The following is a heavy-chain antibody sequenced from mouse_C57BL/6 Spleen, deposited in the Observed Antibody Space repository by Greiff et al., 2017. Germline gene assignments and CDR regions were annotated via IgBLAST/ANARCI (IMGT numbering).Heavy chain of an antibody. V-gene: IGHV5-17*01. D-gene: IGHD1-1*01. Sequence: EVQRVESGGGLVKPGGSLKLSCAASGFTFSDYGMHWVRQAPEKGLEWVAYISSGSSTIYYADTVKGRFTISRDNAKNTLFRKMTSLRSEDTAMYYCARGGNYYGSSSYWYFDVWGTGTTVTVSS. CDR2: ISSGSSTI. CDR1: GFTFSDYG. CDR3: ARGGNYYGSSSYWYFDV. J-gene: IGHJ1*03.